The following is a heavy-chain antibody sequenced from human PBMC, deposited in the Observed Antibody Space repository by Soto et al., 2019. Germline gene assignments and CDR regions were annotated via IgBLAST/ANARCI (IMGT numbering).Heavy chain of an antibody. CDR2: IIPIFGTA. CDR3: ARVGWGELSYYYYGMDV. D-gene: IGHD3-16*01. CDR1: GGTFSSYA. V-gene: IGHV1-69*13. J-gene: IGHJ6*02. Sequence: SVKVSCKASGGTFSSYAISWVRQAPGQGLEWMGGIIPIFGTANYAQKFQGRVTITADESTSTAYMELSSLRSEDTAVYYCARVGWGELSYYYYGMDVWGRGTTVTVSS.